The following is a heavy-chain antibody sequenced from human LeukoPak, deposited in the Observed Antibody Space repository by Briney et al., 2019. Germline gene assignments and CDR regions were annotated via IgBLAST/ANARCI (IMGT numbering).Heavy chain of an antibody. Sequence: MNPNSGNTGYAQKFQGTVTMTTNTSISTAYMELSSLRSEDTAVYYCARRGARGYSGYVLNWWGQGTLVTVSS. D-gene: IGHD5-12*01. CDR3: ARRGARGYSGYVLNW. J-gene: IGHJ4*02. CDR2: MNPNSGNT. V-gene: IGHV1-8*01.